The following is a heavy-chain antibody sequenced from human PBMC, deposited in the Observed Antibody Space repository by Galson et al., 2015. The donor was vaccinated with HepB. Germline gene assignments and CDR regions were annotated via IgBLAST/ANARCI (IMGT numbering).Heavy chain of an antibody. D-gene: IGHD2-21*02. V-gene: IGHV3-53*01. Sequence: LRLSCAASGFAFSRYAMSWVRQAPGKGLEWLSVIYSGGHAFYADSVKGRFTISRDTSKNAVYLQMNSLRVEDTAVYYCASPFCIGGNCYPLWYWGQGTLVTVSS. CDR2: IYSGGHA. J-gene: IGHJ4*02. CDR1: GFAFSRYA. CDR3: ASPFCIGGNCYPLWY.